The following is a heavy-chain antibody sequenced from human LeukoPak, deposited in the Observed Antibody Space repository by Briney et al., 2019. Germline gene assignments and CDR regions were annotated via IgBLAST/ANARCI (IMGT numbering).Heavy chain of an antibody. D-gene: IGHD5-18*01. CDR3: AKDPRRGYSYGPFDY. V-gene: IGHV3-23*01. J-gene: IGHJ4*02. Sequence: PGGSLRLSCAASGFTFSSYAMSWVRQAPGKGLEWVSAISGSGGSTYYADSVKGRFTISRDNSKNTLYLQMNSLRAEDTAVYYCAKDPRRGYSYGPFDYWGQGTLVTVSS. CDR2: ISGSGGST. CDR1: GFTFSSYA.